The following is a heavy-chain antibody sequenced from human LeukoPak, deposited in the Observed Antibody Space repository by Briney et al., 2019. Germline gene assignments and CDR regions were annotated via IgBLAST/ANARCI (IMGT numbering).Heavy chain of an antibody. CDR3: ARSRYYDSTGYNPTYYFDS. J-gene: IGHJ4*02. Sequence: SETLSLTCTVSGGSIIGSYWTWVRQSPGKSLEYIGYIYNTVDVNYSPSLKSRVTISIDMSGNQFSLRLNSVTAADTALYYCARSRYYDSTGYNPTYYFDSWGQGALVTVSS. CDR2: IYNTVDV. V-gene: IGHV4-59*01. D-gene: IGHD3-22*01. CDR1: GGSIIGSY.